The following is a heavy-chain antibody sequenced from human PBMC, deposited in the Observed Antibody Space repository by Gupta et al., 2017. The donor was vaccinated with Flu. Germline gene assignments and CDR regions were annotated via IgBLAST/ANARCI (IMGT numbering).Heavy chain of an antibody. CDR2: ISGSGGST. V-gene: IGHV3-23*01. CDR3: AKDRVYYDSSGYYSHFDY. D-gene: IGHD3-22*01. Sequence: EVQLLESGGGLVQPGGSLRLSCAASGFTFSSYAMSWVRQAPGKGLEWVSGISGSGGSTYYADSVKGRFTISRDNSKNTLYLQMNSLRAEDTAVYYCAKDRVYYDSSGYYSHFDYWGQGTLVTVSS. CDR1: GFTFSSYA. J-gene: IGHJ4*02.